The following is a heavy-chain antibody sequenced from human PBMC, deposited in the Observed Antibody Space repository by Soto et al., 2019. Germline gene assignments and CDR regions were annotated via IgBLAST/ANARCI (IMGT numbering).Heavy chain of an antibody. CDR2: IFYFGST. Sequence: ETLSLTCTVSGGSISSYYWSWIRQTPGKGLEWIGYIFYFGSTNYNPSLKSRVTLSIDTSKNQLSLKLSSVTAADTAVYYCARHSPDFDWLSQFDYWGQGTLVTVSS. V-gene: IGHV4-59*08. CDR1: GGSISSYY. D-gene: IGHD3-9*01. CDR3: ARHSPDFDWLSQFDY. J-gene: IGHJ4*02.